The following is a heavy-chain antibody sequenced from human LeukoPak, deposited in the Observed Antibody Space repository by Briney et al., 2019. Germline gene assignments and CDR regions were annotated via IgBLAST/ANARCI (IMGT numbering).Heavy chain of an antibody. J-gene: IGHJ5*02. V-gene: IGHV1-46*01. D-gene: IGHD2-2*01. CDR2: INPSGGGT. Sequence: APVKVSCKASGYTFTNYYIHWVRQAPGQGLEWMGIINPSGGGTSYAQKFQGRLTMTRDTPTSTVYMELTSLRSEDTAVYYCARDSSSSSLADPWGQGTLVTVSS. CDR1: GYTFTNYY. CDR3: ARDSSSSSLADP.